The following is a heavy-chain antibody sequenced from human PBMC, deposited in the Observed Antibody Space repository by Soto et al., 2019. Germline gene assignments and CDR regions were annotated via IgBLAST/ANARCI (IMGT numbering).Heavy chain of an antibody. D-gene: IGHD6-13*01. CDR3: ARHSKGSSSRGFDP. CDR1: GGSISSSSYY. Sequence: QLQLQESGPGLVKPSETLSLTCTVSGGSISSSSYYWGWIRQPSGMGLEWIGSIYYSGNTYYNLYLNSRVSISVDTSKNQFSLKLTSVTAADTAVYYCARHSKGSSSRGFDPWGQGTLVTVSS. J-gene: IGHJ5*02. CDR2: IYYSGNT. V-gene: IGHV4-39*01.